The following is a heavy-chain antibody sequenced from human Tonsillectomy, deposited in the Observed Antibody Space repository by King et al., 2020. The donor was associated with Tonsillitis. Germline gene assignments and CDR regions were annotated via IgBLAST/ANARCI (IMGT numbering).Heavy chain of an antibody. D-gene: IGHD1-26*01. CDR2: VYYSGST. J-gene: IGHJ2*01. CDR3: ARVHRSNYWYFDL. CDR1: GGSISSYY. V-gene: IGHV4-59*01. Sequence: QVQLQESGPGLVKTSETLSLTCTVSGGSISSYYWSWIRQPPGKGLEWIGYVYYSGSTNYNPSLKSRVTISVDTSKNQFSLKLSAVTAADTAVYYCARVHRSNYWYFDLWGRGTLVTVSS.